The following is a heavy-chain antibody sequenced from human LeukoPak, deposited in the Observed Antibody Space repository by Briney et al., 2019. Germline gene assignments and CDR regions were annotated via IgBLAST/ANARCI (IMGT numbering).Heavy chain of an antibody. Sequence: PSETLSLTCTVSGGSISSYYWSWIRQPPGKGLEWIGYIYYSGSTNYNPSLKSRVTISVDTSKNQFSLKLSSVTAADTAVYYCARDDRSGWESSYYYGMDVWGQGTTVTVSS. CDR3: ARDDRSGWESSYYYGMDV. V-gene: IGHV4-59*01. D-gene: IGHD6-19*01. CDR1: GGSISSYY. J-gene: IGHJ6*02. CDR2: IYYSGST.